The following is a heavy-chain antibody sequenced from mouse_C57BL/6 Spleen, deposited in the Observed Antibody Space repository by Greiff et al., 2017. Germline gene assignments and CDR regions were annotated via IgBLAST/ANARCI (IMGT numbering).Heavy chain of an antibody. CDR3: ARFPYGSSYQYFDG. CDR2: INPYNGGT. D-gene: IGHD1-1*01. CDR1: GYTFTDYY. Sequence: VQLQQSGPVLVKPGASVKMSCKASGYTFTDYYMNWVKHSHGKSLEWIGVINPYNGGTSYNQKFKGKATLTVDKSSSTAFMELNSLTSEDSAVYYCARFPYGSSYQYFDGWGTGTTVTVSS. V-gene: IGHV1-19*01. J-gene: IGHJ1*03.